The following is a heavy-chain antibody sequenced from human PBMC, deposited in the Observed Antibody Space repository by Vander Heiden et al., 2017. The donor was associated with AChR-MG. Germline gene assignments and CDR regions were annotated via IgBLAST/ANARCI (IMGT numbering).Heavy chain of an antibody. J-gene: IGHJ5*02. CDR2: IDYRGRT. Sequence: QLQLPESGPGLVTPSETLSLTCTVSGGSLSRSRYYWGWIRQQAGKGLEWMGSIDYRGRTYYNPSVKSRVTISGDTSKNKCSLKLSSVTAADTAVYDGARHGSYDVGEGWFDPWGQGTLVTVSS. CDR1: GGSLSRSRYY. CDR3: ARHGSYDVGEGWFDP. D-gene: IGHD3-10*02. V-gene: IGHV4-39*01.